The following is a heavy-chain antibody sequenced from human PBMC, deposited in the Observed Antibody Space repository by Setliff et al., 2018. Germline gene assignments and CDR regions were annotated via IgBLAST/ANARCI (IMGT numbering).Heavy chain of an antibody. V-gene: IGHV4-39*07. CDR3: AGSQGSGGYYSNSPYYFHY. Sequence: SETLSLTCRVSGGSISSGNYYWGLIRQPPGKGLEWVAYIYYTGSTYYNPSLKSRVSISIDTSKNQFSLKLSSVTAADTAVYYCAGSQGSGGYYSNSPYYFHYWGQGTLVTVSS. CDR2: IYYTGST. CDR1: GGSISSGNYY. D-gene: IGHD3-10*01. J-gene: IGHJ4*02.